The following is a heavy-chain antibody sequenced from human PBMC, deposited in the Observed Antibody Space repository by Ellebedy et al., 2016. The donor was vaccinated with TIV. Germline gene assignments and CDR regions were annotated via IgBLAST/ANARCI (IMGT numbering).Heavy chain of an antibody. V-gene: IGHV1-46*01. D-gene: IGHD2-2*01. Sequence: AASVKVSCKASTYTFTTYYIHWVRQAPGQGLEWMALISPDGRRTTYAQRFQGRVTLTKDTATSTVYMELNSLTPDDTAVYSCARELPATHYYDFWGQGTLVTVSS. CDR1: TYTFTTYY. J-gene: IGHJ4*02. CDR2: ISPDGRRT. CDR3: ARELPATHYYDF.